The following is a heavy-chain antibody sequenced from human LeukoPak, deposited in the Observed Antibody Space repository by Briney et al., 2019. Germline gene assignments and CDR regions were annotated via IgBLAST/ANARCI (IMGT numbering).Heavy chain of an antibody. Sequence: QSGGSLRLSCAASGFTFSSYAMSWVRQAPGKGLEYVSGISTNGGSANYEDSVKGRFTISRDNSKNTLYLQMSSLRAEDTAVYYCARGHSSSPNYFDYWGQGSLVTVSS. V-gene: IGHV3-64D*09. D-gene: IGHD6-6*01. CDR2: ISTNGGSA. CDR3: ARGHSSSPNYFDY. J-gene: IGHJ4*02. CDR1: GFTFSSYA.